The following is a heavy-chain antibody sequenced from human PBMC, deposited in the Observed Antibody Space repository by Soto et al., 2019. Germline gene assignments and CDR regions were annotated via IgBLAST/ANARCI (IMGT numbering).Heavy chain of an antibody. V-gene: IGHV4-38-2*01. D-gene: IGHD6-13*01. CDR2: VYHSGTT. CDR3: TRSLYSSSWYAGS. CDR1: GYSISSGYY. Sequence: SETLSLTCGVSGYSISSGYYWGWIRQPPGKGLEWIGSVYHSGTTYYNPSLKSRVTISLDTSKNQFSLRLTSVTAADTAMYFCTRSLYSSSWYAGSWGQGTLVTVSS. J-gene: IGHJ4*02.